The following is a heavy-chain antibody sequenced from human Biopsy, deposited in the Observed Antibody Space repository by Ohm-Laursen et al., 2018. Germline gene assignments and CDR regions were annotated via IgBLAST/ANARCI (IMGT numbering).Heavy chain of an antibody. D-gene: IGHD2/OR15-2a*01. J-gene: IGHJ6*02. CDR1: GYSVTNDYY. CDR2: IYYDGIT. CDR3: ARATNSTGWPYYYFYGVDV. V-gene: IGHV4-38-2*01. Sequence: PSQTLSLTCAVSGYSVTNDYYWGWIRQPPGKGLEWIGNIYYDGITYYNPSLKSRVTISVDTSKNQFSLRLNSVTAADTAVYYCARATNSTGWPYYYFYGVDVWGQGTTVTVSS.